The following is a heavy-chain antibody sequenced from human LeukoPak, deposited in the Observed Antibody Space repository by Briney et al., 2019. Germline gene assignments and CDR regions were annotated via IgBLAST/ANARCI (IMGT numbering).Heavy chain of an antibody. CDR2: ISSSGSII. CDR3: ARGVVPPPY. D-gene: IGHD2-2*01. V-gene: IGHV3-48*03. Sequence: GGSLRLSCAASGFTFSSYEFNWVRQAPGKGLEWVSYISSSGSIIFYADSVKGRFTISRDNVKKSLYLQMNSLRAEDTAIYYCARGVVPPPYWGQGTLVTVSS. J-gene: IGHJ4*02. CDR1: GFTFSSYE.